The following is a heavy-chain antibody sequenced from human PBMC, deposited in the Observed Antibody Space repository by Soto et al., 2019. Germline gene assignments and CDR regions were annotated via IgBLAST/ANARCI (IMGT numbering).Heavy chain of an antibody. Sequence: EVQLLESGGGLVQPGGSLRLSCAASGFTFNSYAMSWVRQAPGKGLEWVSGISSSGVSTFYADSVKGRFTISRDNSKNTLYLQMNSLRAEDTAVYYCARGGLSVLYIYYWGQGTLVTVS. D-gene: IGHD2-8*02. J-gene: IGHJ4*02. CDR1: GFTFNSYA. CDR3: ARGGLSVLYIYY. CDR2: ISSSGVST. V-gene: IGHV3-23*01.